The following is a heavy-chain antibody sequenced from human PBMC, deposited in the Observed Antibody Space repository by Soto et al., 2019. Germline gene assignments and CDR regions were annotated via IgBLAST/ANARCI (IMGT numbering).Heavy chain of an antibody. V-gene: IGHV1-8*01. CDR1: GYTFTSYL. CDR2: MNPNSGNT. Sequence: GASVKVSCKASGYTFTSYLINWVRQATGQGLEWMGWMNPNSGNTGYAQKFQGRVTMTRNTSISTAYMELSSLRSEDTAVYYCARYIAVAGDEDYWGQGTLVTVSS. CDR3: ARYIAVAGDEDY. J-gene: IGHJ4*02. D-gene: IGHD6-19*01.